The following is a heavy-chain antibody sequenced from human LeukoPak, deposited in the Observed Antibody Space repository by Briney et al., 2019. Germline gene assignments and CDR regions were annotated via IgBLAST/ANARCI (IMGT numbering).Heavy chain of an antibody. Sequence: GGSLRLSCAASGFTFSSYGIHWVRQAPGKGLEWVAVINYDGSNKYYADSVKGRFTISRDNSKNTLYLQMRSLRVEDTAVYYCARALSTGGRIDYWGQGTLVTVSS. CDR3: ARALSTGGRIDY. V-gene: IGHV3-33*01. CDR2: INYDGSNK. CDR1: GFTFSSYG. D-gene: IGHD2-8*02. J-gene: IGHJ4*02.